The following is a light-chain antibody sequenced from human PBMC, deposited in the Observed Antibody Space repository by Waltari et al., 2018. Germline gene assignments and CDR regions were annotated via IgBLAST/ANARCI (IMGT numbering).Light chain of an antibody. V-gene: IGKV3-20*01. J-gene: IGKJ2*01. CDR2: GAS. CDR1: RSVSSSY. CDR3: HHYADSSYT. Sequence: EIVLTQSPGTLSLSPGERATLSCRTSRSVSSSYLAWYQQKPGQAPRLVIYGASSRATGTPDRFSGSGSGADFTLTISRLEPEDFAVYYCHHYADSSYTFGQGTKLE.